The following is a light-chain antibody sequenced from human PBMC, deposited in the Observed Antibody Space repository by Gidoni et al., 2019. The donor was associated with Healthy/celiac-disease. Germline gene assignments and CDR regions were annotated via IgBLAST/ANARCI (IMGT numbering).Light chain of an antibody. Sequence: PSTLSASVGDRVTITCRASQSISSWLAWYQQKPGKAPKLLIYDASSLESGVPSRFSGSGSGTEFTLTISSLQPDDFATYYCQQYNSYPWTFGQXTKVEIK. CDR3: QQYNSYPWT. CDR2: DAS. J-gene: IGKJ1*01. V-gene: IGKV1-5*01. CDR1: QSISSW.